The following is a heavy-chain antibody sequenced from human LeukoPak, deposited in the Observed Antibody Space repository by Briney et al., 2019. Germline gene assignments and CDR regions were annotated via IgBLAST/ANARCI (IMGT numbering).Heavy chain of an antibody. Sequence: ASVKVSCKASENTFTNYYMHWVRQAPGQGLEWLGLFNPNGGRTSYAQNFQGRVTMTRDTSTTTVYLELSSLRSEDTAVYYCARDMSTRVTPISYAIDVWGQGTMVTVSS. J-gene: IGHJ3*01. V-gene: IGHV1-46*01. D-gene: IGHD4-23*01. CDR3: ARDMSTRVTPISYAIDV. CDR1: ENTFTNYY. CDR2: FNPNGGRT.